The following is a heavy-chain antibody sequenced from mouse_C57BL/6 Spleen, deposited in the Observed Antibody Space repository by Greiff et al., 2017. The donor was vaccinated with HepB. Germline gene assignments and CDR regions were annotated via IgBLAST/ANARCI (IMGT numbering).Heavy chain of an antibody. Sequence: EVQLVESGPGMVKPSQSLSLTCTVTGYSITSGYDWHWIRHFPGNKLEWMGYISYSGSTNYNPSLKSRISITHDTSKNHFFLKLNSVTTEDTATYYCAREKEYDGYLWFAYWGQGTLVTVSA. J-gene: IGHJ3*01. CDR2: ISYSGST. V-gene: IGHV3-1*01. CDR3: AREKEYDGYLWFAY. CDR1: GYSITSGYD. D-gene: IGHD2-3*01.